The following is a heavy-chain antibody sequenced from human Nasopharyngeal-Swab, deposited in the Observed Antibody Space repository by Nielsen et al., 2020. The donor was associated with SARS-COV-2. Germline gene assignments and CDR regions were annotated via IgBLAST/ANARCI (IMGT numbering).Heavy chain of an antibody. D-gene: IGHD6-13*01. Sequence: WIRQPPGKGLEWIGYIYYSGSTNYNPSLKSQVTISVDTSNNQFSLKLSSVTAADTAVYYCAGSDSSSWKYYYYYYGMDVWGQGTTVTVSS. J-gene: IGHJ6*02. CDR2: IYYSGST. CDR3: AGSDSSSWKYYYYYYGMDV. V-gene: IGHV4-59*01.